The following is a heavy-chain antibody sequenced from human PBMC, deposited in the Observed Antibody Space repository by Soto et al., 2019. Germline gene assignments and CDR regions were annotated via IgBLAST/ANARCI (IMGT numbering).Heavy chain of an antibody. D-gene: IGHD2-15*01. CDR3: ARVVVPHTEYDAFDI. V-gene: IGHV3-74*01. J-gene: IGHJ3*02. CDR2: INSDGSST. CDR1: GFTVSNKY. Sequence: PGGSLRLSCAASGFTVSNKYMSWVRQAPGKGLVWVSRINSDGSSTSYADSVKGRFTISRDNAKNMLYLQMNSLRAEDTAVYYCARVVVPHTEYDAFDIWGQGTMVTVSS.